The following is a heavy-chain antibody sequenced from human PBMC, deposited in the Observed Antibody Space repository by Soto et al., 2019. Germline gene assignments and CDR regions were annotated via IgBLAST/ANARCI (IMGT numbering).Heavy chain of an antibody. CDR3: ASSRGGWDKGRFDY. Sequence: QVQLVQSGAEVKKPGSSVKVSCKAPGATFSSYAITWVRQAPGQGLGWMGGIIPIFVTANYAQKFQGRVTITADKSTSTAYMELSSLRSEDTAVYYCASSRGGWDKGRFDYWGQGTLVTVSS. V-gene: IGHV1-69*06. CDR1: GATFSSYA. D-gene: IGHD1-26*01. J-gene: IGHJ4*02. CDR2: IIPIFVTA.